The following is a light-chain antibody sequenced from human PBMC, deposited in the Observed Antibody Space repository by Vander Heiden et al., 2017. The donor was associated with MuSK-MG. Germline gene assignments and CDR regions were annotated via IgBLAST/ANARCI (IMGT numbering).Light chain of an antibody. CDR1: SSNIGAGYD. CDR3: QSYDSSLSGYVV. V-gene: IGLV1-40*01. J-gene: IGLJ2*01. Sequence: QSVLTQPPSVSGAPGQRVTIPCTGSSSNIGAGYDVHWYQQLPGTAPKPLIYGNGNRPSGVPDRFSGSKSGTSASLAITGLQAEDEADYYCQSYDSSLSGYVVFGGGTKLTVL. CDR2: GNG.